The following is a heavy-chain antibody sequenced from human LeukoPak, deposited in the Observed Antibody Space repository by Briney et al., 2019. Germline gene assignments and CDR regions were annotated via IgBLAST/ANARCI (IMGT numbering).Heavy chain of an antibody. CDR1: GFIFGRTG. Sequence: GGSLRLSCVVSGFIFGRTGMHWVRQAPGKGLEWVAVISYDGSNKYYADSVKGRFTISTDNSEDTLYLQMNSLRAEDTAVYFGAKDLYGDYCYYTLDVWGQGTTVTVSS. V-gene: IGHV3-30*18. J-gene: IGHJ6*02. D-gene: IGHD4-17*01. CDR2: ISYDGSNK. CDR3: AKDLYGDYCYYTLDV.